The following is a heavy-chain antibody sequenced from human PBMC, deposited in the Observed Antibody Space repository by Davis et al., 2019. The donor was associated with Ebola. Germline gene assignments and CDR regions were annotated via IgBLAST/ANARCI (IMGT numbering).Heavy chain of an antibody. Sequence: PGGSLRLSCAASGFTFSSYWMSWVRQAPGKGLEWVANIKQDGSEKYFVDSVKGRFTISRDSAKNSLYLQMSSLRAEDTAVYYCAREGYYVDSGFDFWGQGTLVTVSS. V-gene: IGHV3-7*01. CDR3: AREGYYVDSGFDF. CDR2: IKQDGSEK. CDR1: GFTFSSYW. D-gene: IGHD4-17*01. J-gene: IGHJ4*02.